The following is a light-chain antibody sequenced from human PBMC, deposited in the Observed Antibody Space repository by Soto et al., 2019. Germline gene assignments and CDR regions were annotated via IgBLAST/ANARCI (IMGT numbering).Light chain of an antibody. CDR3: QSYDSSLSAWV. CDR2: GNS. CDR1: SSSIGAGYD. Sequence: QSVLTQPPSVSGAPGQRVTISCTGSSSSIGAGYDVHWYQQLPGTAPHLLIYGNSNRPSGVPDRFSGSNSGASASLAITGLQAEDEADYYCQSYDSSLSAWVFGGGTKLTVL. J-gene: IGLJ3*02. V-gene: IGLV1-40*01.